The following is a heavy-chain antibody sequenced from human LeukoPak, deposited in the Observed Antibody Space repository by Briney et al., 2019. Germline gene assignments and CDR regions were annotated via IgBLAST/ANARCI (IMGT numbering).Heavy chain of an antibody. V-gene: IGHV3-49*04. CDR3: TRRYNYDSSGYYYVRDAFDI. CDR2: IRSKAYGGTT. D-gene: IGHD3-22*01. Sequence: GGSLRLSCTASGFTFGDYVMSWVRQAPGKGLEWVGFIRSKAYGGTTKNAASVKGRFTISRDDSRSIAYLQMNSLKTEDTTVYYCTRRYNYDSSGYYYVRDAFDIWGQGTMVTVSS. CDR1: GFTFGDYV. J-gene: IGHJ3*02.